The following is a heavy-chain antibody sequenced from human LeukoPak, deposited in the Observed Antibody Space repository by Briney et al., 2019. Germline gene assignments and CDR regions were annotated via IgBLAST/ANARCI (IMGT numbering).Heavy chain of an antibody. V-gene: IGHV5-51*01. Sequence: GESLQISCKGSGYSFTNYWIGWVRQMPGKGLEWMGIINPGDSESRYSPSFQGQVTISADKSINTAYLQWSSLKASDTAMYYCARDRYCTTTSCYFDYWGQGTLVTVSS. CDR3: ARDRYCTTTSCYFDY. J-gene: IGHJ4*02. CDR1: GYSFTNYW. D-gene: IGHD2-2*01. CDR2: INPGDSES.